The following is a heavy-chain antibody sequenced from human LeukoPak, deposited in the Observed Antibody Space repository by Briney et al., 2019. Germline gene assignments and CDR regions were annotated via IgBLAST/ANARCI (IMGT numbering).Heavy chain of an antibody. CDR3: ARGPDYYDSTGYYYVGAFDI. J-gene: IGHJ3*02. V-gene: IGHV3-48*01. D-gene: IGHD3-22*01. CDR2: ISSSSSTI. Sequence: GGSLRLSCAASGFTFSSYSMSWVRQAPGKGLEWVSYISSSSSTIYYADSVKGRFTISRDNSKNTLYLQMNTLRAEDTAVYYCARGPDYYDSTGYYYVGAFDIWGQGTMVTVSS. CDR1: GFTFSSYS.